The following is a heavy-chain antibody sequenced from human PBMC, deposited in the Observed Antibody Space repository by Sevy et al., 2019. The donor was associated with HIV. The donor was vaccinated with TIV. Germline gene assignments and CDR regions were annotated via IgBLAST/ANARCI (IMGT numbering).Heavy chain of an antibody. CDR1: GGSISSSNYY. D-gene: IGHD4-17*01. CDR2: IYYSGNT. Sequence: SETLSITSSVSGGSISSSNYYWGWIRQPPGKGLEWIGSIYYSGNTYYNLSLKSRVTISVDTSKNQFSLKLTSVTAADTAVYYCARPNYGDYYYFDYWGRGTLVTVSS. CDR3: ARPNYGDYYYFDY. J-gene: IGHJ4*02. V-gene: IGHV4-39*01.